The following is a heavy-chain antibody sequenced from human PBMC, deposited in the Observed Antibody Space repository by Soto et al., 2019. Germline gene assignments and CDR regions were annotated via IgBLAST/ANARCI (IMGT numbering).Heavy chain of an antibody. D-gene: IGHD1-26*01. CDR1: GFTFSNSW. J-gene: IGHJ5*02. CDR2: IKPDGTAQ. Sequence: GGSLRLPCVASGFTFSNSWMNWVRQTPGKGLEWVANIKPDGTAQASVDSVKGRFTVSRDNANNSLYLQMNSLRADDTAIYFCGAWDSSNNPWGQGTLVTVSS. V-gene: IGHV3-7*01. CDR3: GAWDSSNNP.